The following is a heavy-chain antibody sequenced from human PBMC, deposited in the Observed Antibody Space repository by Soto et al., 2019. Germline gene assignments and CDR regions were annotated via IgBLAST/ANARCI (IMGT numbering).Heavy chain of an antibody. D-gene: IGHD3-10*02. V-gene: IGHV3-21*01. Sequence: EVQLVESGGGLVKPGGSLRLSCAASGFTFSTYSMNWVRQAPGKGLEWVSSISSSSSYIYYADSVKGRFTISRDNAKNSLYLQMNSLGAEDTAVYYCARVVDYYVPYYYDGMDVWGQGTTVTVSS. J-gene: IGHJ6*02. CDR3: ARVVDYYVPYYYDGMDV. CDR2: ISSSSSYI. CDR1: GFTFSTYS.